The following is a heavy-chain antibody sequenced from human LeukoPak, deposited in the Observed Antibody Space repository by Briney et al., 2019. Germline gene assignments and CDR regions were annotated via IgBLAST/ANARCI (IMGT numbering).Heavy chain of an antibody. Sequence: PSETLSLTCAVSGGSISSSNWWSWVRQPPGKGLEWIGEIYHSGSTNYNPSLKSQVSTSIDTSKNQFSLRLTSVTAADTAVYYCARQTGSGLFILPGGQGTLVTVSS. D-gene: IGHD3/OR15-3a*01. J-gene: IGHJ4*02. V-gene: IGHV4-4*02. CDR2: IYHSGST. CDR3: ARQTGSGLFILP. CDR1: GGSISSSNW.